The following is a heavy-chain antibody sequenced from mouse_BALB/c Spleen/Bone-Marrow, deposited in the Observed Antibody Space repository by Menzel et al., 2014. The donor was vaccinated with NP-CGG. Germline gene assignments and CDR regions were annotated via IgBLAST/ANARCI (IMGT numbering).Heavy chain of an antibody. D-gene: IGHD2-1*01. CDR1: GYTFTSYY. V-gene: IGHV1S81*02. Sequence: QVQLQQSGAELVKPGASVKLSCMASGYTFTSYYMYWVKQRPGQGLEWIGEINPSNGGTNFNEKFKSKATLTVDKSSSTAYMQLSSLTSEDSAVYYCTRYGNYYFDYWGQGTTLTVSS. J-gene: IGHJ2*01. CDR2: INPSNGGT. CDR3: TRYGNYYFDY.